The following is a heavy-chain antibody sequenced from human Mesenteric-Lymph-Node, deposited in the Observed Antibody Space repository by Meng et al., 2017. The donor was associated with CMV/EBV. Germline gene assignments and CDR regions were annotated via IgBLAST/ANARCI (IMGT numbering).Heavy chain of an antibody. D-gene: IGHD1-7*01. Sequence: GESLKISCAASGFTFSSYAMHWVRQAPGKGLEWVAVISYDGSNKYYADSVKGRFTISRDNSKNTLYLQMNSLRAEDTAVYYCASLCTWLRITGTTSWFDPWGQGTLVTVSS. J-gene: IGHJ5*02. CDR2: ISYDGSNK. CDR3: ASLCTWLRITGTTSWFDP. V-gene: IGHV3-30-3*01. CDR1: GFTFSSYA.